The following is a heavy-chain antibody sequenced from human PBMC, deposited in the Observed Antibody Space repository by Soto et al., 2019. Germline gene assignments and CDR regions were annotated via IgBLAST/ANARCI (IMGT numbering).Heavy chain of an antibody. CDR2: ISSDNGET. Sequence: QVQLVQSGADLKKPGASVKVSCQTSGYTFANYGISWVRQAPGLGLEGMGWISSDNGETNSARKFQARVTMTTDTSLDTVYMEVRGLRSDDTAIYYCARDGVGGGAAGISYYHHCMDVWGQGTAVTVSS. CDR3: ARDGVGGGAAGISYYHHCMDV. J-gene: IGHJ6*02. D-gene: IGHD6-19*01. V-gene: IGHV1-18*01. CDR1: GYTFANYG.